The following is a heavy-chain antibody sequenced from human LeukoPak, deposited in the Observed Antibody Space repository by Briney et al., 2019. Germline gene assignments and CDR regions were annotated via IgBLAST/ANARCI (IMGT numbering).Heavy chain of an antibody. Sequence: GASVKVSCKASGYTFTGYYMHWVRQAPGQGLEWMGWINPNSGGTNYAQKFQGRVTMTRDTSISTAYMELSRLRSDDTAVYYCAAPDGYYYYGMDVWVQGTTVTVSS. CDR1: GYTFTGYY. V-gene: IGHV1-2*02. J-gene: IGHJ6*02. CDR2: INPNSGGT. CDR3: AAPDGYYYYGMDV.